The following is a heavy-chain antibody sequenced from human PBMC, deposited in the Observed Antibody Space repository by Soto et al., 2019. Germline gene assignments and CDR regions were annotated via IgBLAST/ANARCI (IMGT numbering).Heavy chain of an antibody. D-gene: IGHD3-22*01. CDR1: GYSFTSYW. V-gene: IGHV5-51*01. J-gene: IGHJ5*02. Sequence: PGESLKISCEGVGYSFTSYWIAWVRQMPGKGLEWMGIIFPSDSDTRYSPSFQGQVTISADRSTSTVFLQWASLKASDTAVYFCARKDKSGYFNWFDPWGQGTLVTSPQ. CDR2: IFPSDSDT. CDR3: ARKDKSGYFNWFDP.